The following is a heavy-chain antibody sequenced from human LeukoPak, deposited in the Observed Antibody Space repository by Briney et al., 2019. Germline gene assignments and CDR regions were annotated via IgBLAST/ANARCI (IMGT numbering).Heavy chain of an antibody. CDR2: IYYSGST. Sequence: SETLSLTCTVSGGSISSGDYYWSWIRQPPGKGLEWIGYIYYSGSTYYNPSLKSRVTISVDTSKNQFSLKLSSVTAADTAVYYCARGPRHLNYFDYWGQGTLVTVSS. CDR1: GGSISSGDYY. J-gene: IGHJ4*02. CDR3: ARGPRHLNYFDY. V-gene: IGHV4-30-4*08.